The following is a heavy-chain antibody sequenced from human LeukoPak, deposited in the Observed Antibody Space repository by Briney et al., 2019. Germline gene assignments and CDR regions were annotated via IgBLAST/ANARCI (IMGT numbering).Heavy chain of an antibody. V-gene: IGHV1-2*02. CDR2: INPNSGGT. CDR1: GYTFTGYY. J-gene: IGHJ5*02. CDR3: AGTGTYCSGGSCYYWFDP. D-gene: IGHD2-15*01. Sequence: ASVKVSCKASGYTFTGYYMHWVRQAPGQGLEWMGWINPNSGGTNYAQKFQGRVTMTRDTSISTAYMELSRLRSDDTAVYYCAGTGTYCSGGSCYYWFDPWGQGTLVTVSS.